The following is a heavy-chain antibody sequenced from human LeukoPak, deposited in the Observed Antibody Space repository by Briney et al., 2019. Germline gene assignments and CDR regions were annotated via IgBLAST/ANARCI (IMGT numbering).Heavy chain of an antibody. Sequence: ASVKVSCKASGGTFSSYAISWVRQAPGQGLEWMGGIIPIFGTANYAQKFQGRVTITADKSTSTAYMELSSLRSEDTAVYYCARAISSSSSWYNWFDPWGQGTLVTVSS. D-gene: IGHD6-6*01. J-gene: IGHJ5*02. CDR1: GGTFSSYA. CDR2: IIPIFGTA. CDR3: ARAISSSSSWYNWFDP. V-gene: IGHV1-69*06.